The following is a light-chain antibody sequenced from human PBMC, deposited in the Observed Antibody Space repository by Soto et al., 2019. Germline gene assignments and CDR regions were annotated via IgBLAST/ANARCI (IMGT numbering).Light chain of an antibody. CDR1: QNVLSD. Sequence: EILLTQSPATLSVSPGETATLSCRASQNVLSDLAWYQQKPGQAPRLLVYGATTRATDAPAKFRGSGSGTEFSLTISSLQSEDFATHYCQQYRSWPRTFGQGSKVEI. J-gene: IGKJ1*01. V-gene: IGKV3-15*01. CDR3: QQYRSWPRT. CDR2: GAT.